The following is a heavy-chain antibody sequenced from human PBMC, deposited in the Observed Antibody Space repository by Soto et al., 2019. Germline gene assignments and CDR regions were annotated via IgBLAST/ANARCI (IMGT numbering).Heavy chain of an antibody. V-gene: IGHV3-30-3*01. CDR3: ARGPSSLTRFDY. D-gene: IGHD2-2*01. CDR1: GFTFSSYA. J-gene: IGHJ4*02. CDR2: ISYDGSNK. Sequence: SLRLSCAAPGFTFSSYALHWVRQAPGKGLEWVAVISYDGSNKYYADSVKGRFTISRDNSKNTLYVQMNSLRGEDTAVYYCARGPSSLTRFDYWGQGTLVTVSS.